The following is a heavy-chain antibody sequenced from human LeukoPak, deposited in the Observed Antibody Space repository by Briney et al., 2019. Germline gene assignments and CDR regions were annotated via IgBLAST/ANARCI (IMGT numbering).Heavy chain of an antibody. CDR1: GFTVSSNY. CDR3: ARGSGSYYYYYMDV. CDR2: IYSGGST. Sequence: GGSLRLSCAASGFTVSSNYMSWVHQAPGKGLEWVSVIYSGGSTYYADSVKGRFTISRDNSKNTLYLQMNSLRAEDTAVYYCARGSGSYYYYYMDVWGKGTTVTISS. V-gene: IGHV3-53*01. J-gene: IGHJ6*03. D-gene: IGHD1-26*01.